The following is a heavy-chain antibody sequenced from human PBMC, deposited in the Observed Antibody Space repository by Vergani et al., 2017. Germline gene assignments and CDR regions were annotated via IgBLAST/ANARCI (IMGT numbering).Heavy chain of an antibody. CDR1: GFSFKSYW. Sequence: DVHLAESGGGFFQPGGSLRLSCSASGFSFKSYWMHWVRQVPGKGLLWVSRIKSGGSITAYADFVKGRFTISRDNAQNTLYLQMNSLRVEDTGVYYCARARCIETCYMFIWLDSLGQGTLVTVSS. CDR2: IKSGGSIT. J-gene: IGHJ5*01. CDR3: ARARCIETCYMFIWLDS. D-gene: IGHD3-9*01. V-gene: IGHV3-74*03.